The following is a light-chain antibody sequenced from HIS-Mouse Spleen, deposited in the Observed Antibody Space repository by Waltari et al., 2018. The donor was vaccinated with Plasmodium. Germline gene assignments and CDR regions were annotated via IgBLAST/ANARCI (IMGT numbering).Light chain of an antibody. CDR3: QSADSSGTYVV. V-gene: IGLV3-25*03. CDR2: KDS. J-gene: IGLJ2*01. Sequence: SYELPQPPSVAVSPGPPARLTCSGDPLPTHYDHWYQKKPGQAPVLVIYKDSERPSGIPERFSGSSSGTTVTLTISGVQAEDEADYYCQSADSSGTYVVFGGGTKLTVL. CDR1: PLPTHY.